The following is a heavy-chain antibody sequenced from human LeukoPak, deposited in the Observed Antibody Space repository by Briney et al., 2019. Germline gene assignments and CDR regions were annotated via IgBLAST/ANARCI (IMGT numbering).Heavy chain of an antibody. CDR1: GFTFSAAW. D-gene: IGHD4/OR15-4a*01. J-gene: IGHJ4*02. Sequence: PGGPLRPSCAASGFTFSAAWMNWVRQAPGKGLEWVGRIKSKSNGGTTDFAAPVRDRFTISRDDSKNTLNPQMDSLRTEDTAVYYCVADLPGTNSPYFDYWGQGTLVTVSS. CDR3: VADLPGTNSPYFDY. V-gene: IGHV3-15*01. CDR2: IKSKSNGGTT.